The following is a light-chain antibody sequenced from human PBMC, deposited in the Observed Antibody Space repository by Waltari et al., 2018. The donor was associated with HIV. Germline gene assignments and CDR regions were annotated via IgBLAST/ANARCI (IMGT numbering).Light chain of an antibody. V-gene: IGLV1-47*01. CDR3: AAWGDSLSSYV. Sequence: QSVLTQPPSASGTPGQRVTISCSRSSSNLGSTYVYWYQQHPGTAPKLLIYRNNQRPSGVPDRFSGSKSGTSASLAISGLRSEDEADYYCAAWGDSLSSYVFGTGTEVTVL. CDR2: RNN. J-gene: IGLJ1*01. CDR1: SSNLGSTY.